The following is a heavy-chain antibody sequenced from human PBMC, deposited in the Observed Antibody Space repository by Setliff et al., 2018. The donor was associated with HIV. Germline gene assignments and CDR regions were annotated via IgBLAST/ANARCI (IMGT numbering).Heavy chain of an antibody. V-gene: IGHV4-59*12. CDR1: GGSISTYY. CDR2: IYYSGST. CDR3: AREAIFGVVPDDGNDAFDI. Sequence: SETLSLTCTVSGGSISTYYWSWIRQPPGKGLEWIGYIYYSGSTNYNPSLKSRVTISVDTSKNQFSLKLTSVTAADTAVYYCAREAIFGVVPDDGNDAFDIWGQGTMVTVSS. D-gene: IGHD3-3*01. J-gene: IGHJ3*02.